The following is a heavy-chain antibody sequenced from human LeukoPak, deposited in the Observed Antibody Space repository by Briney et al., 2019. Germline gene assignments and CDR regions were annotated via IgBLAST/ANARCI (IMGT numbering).Heavy chain of an antibody. J-gene: IGHJ3*02. D-gene: IGHD5-12*01. Sequence: SETLSLTCTVSGGSISSYYWSWIRQPAGKGLEWIGYIYYSGSTNYNPSLKSRVTISVDTSKNQFSLRLSSVNAADTAVYYCARVYGSGYDFRGAFDIWGQGTMVTVSS. CDR3: ARVYGSGYDFRGAFDI. V-gene: IGHV4-59*01. CDR1: GGSISSYY. CDR2: IYYSGST.